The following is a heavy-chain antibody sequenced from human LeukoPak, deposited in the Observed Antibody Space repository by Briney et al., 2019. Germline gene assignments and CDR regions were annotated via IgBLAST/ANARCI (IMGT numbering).Heavy chain of an antibody. CDR3: AREGSDLDY. CDR2: ISYDGSNK. Sequence: PGGSLRLSCAASGFTFSSYAMHWVRQAPGKGLEWVAVISYDGSNKYYADSVKGRFTISRDNSKNTLYLQMNSLRAEDTAVYYCAREGSDLDYWGQGTLVTVSS. D-gene: IGHD6-19*01. J-gene: IGHJ4*02. V-gene: IGHV3-30*04. CDR1: GFTFSSYA.